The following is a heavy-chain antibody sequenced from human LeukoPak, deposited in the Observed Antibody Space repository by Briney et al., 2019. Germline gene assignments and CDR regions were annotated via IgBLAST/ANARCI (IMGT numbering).Heavy chain of an antibody. Sequence: ASVEVSCKASGYTFTSYYMHWVRQAPGQGLEWMGIINPSGGSTSYAQKFQGRVTMTRDTSTSTVYMELSSLRSEDTAVYYCARDFPAAGDFDYWGQGTLVTVSS. D-gene: IGHD6-13*01. CDR3: ARDFPAAGDFDY. V-gene: IGHV1-46*01. CDR1: GYTFTSYY. CDR2: INPSGGST. J-gene: IGHJ4*02.